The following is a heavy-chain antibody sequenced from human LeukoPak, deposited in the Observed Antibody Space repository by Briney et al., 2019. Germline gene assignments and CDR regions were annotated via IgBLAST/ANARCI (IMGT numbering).Heavy chain of an antibody. J-gene: IGHJ4*02. Sequence: GGSLRLSCAASVFTVSSNYMSWVRQAPGRGLEWVSVIYSGGSTYYADSVKGRFTISRDNSKNTLFLQMNSLRAGDTAVYYCARGTVTMVDYWGQGTLVTVSS. D-gene: IGHD3-10*01. V-gene: IGHV3-66*01. CDR1: VFTVSSNY. CDR2: IYSGGST. CDR3: ARGTVTMVDY.